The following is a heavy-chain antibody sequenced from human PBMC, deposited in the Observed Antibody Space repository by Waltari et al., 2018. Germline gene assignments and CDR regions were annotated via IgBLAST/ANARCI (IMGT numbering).Heavy chain of an antibody. CDR2: IYYSGST. CDR3: ARSRARLPLSP. CDR1: AGSISSYY. V-gene: IGHV4-59*12. J-gene: IGHJ5*02. Sequence: QVQLQESGPGLVNPSETLSLTCPVPAGSISSYYRSWIRQPPGKGLEWIGYIYYSGSTNYNPSLKSRVTISVDTSKNQFSLKLSSVTAADTAVYYCARSRARLPLSPWGQGTLVTVSS.